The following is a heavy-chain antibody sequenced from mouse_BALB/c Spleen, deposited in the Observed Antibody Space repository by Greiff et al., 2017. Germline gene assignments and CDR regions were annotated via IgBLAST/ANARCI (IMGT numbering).Heavy chain of an antibody. V-gene: IGHV1S81*02. CDR3: TSHYYGLYAMDY. Sequence: QVQLQQPGAELVKPGASVKLSCKASGYTFTSYYMYWVKQRPGQGLEWIGGINPSNGGTNFNEKFKSKATLTVDKSSSTAYMQLSSLTAEDSAVYYCTSHYYGLYAMDYWGQGTSVTVSS. J-gene: IGHJ4*01. D-gene: IGHD1-2*01. CDR1: GYTFTSYY. CDR2: INPSNGGT.